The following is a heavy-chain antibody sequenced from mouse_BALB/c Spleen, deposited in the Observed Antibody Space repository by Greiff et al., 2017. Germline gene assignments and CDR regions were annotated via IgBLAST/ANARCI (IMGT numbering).Heavy chain of an antibody. CDR2: INPGSGGT. Sequence: QVQLKQSGAELVRPGTSVKVSCKASGYAFTNYLIEWVKQRPGQGLEWIGVINPGSGGTNYNEKFKGKATLTADKSSSTAYMQLSSLTSDDSAVYFCARRAFYYAMDYWGQGTSVTVSS. CDR1: GYAFTNYL. J-gene: IGHJ4*01. V-gene: IGHV1-54*01. D-gene: IGHD3-3*01. CDR3: ARRAFYYAMDY.